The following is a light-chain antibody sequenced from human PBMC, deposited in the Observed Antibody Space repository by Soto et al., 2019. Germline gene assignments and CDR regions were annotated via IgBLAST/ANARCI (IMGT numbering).Light chain of an antibody. V-gene: IGLV2-23*01. CDR3: CSYAGSGTSGYV. Sequence: QSALTQPASVSGSPGQSITISCTGTSSDVGSYNLVSWYQQHPGKAPKLMIYEGTKRPSGVSNRFSGSKSGNTASLTIAGLQAEDEADYYCCSYAGSGTSGYVFGNGTKLTVL. CDR2: EGT. CDR1: SSDVGSYNL. J-gene: IGLJ1*01.